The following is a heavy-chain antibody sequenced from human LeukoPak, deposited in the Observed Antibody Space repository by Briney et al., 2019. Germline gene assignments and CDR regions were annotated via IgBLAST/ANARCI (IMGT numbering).Heavy chain of an antibody. CDR3: ARRAGAYSHPYDY. CDR2: IKQDGTER. D-gene: IGHD4/OR15-4a*01. Sequence: GGSLRLSCAASGFTFTTYWMSWVRQAPGKGLEWVANIKQDGTERYYVDSVKGRFTISRDNSKNTLYLQMNSLRAEDTAVYYCARRAGAYSHPYDYWGQGTLVTVSS. CDR1: GFTFTTYW. V-gene: IGHV3-7*03. J-gene: IGHJ4*02.